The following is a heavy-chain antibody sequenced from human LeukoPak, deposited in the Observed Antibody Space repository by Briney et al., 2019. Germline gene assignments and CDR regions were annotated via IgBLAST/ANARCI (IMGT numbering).Heavy chain of an antibody. CDR1: GFTFSSYA. J-gene: IGHJ4*02. V-gene: IGHV3-23*01. Sequence: PGGSLRLSCAASGFTFSSYAMSWVRQAPGKGLDWVSAITDDGGSTYHADSVKGRFTISRGNSKNTLYLQMDSLRVEDTAVYYCVKGSSSLRPYYFDYWGQGTLVTVSS. D-gene: IGHD6-6*01. CDR3: VKGSSSLRPYYFDY. CDR2: ITDDGGST.